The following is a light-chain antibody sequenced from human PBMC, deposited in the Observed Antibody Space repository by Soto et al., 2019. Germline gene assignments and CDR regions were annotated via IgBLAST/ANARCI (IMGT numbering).Light chain of an antibody. CDR3: SSHTSGSTRV. Sequence: QSVLTQPASVSGSPGQSIAISCTGTRSDVGGYDYVSWYQQHPDKAPKLMIYEVTKRPSGVSNRFSGSKSGNTASLTISGLQPEDEADYYCSSHTSGSTRVFGSGTKLTVL. CDR1: RSDVGGYDY. V-gene: IGLV2-14*01. CDR2: EVT. J-gene: IGLJ1*01.